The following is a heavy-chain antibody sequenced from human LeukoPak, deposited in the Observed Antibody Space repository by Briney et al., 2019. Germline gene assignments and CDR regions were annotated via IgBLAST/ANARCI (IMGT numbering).Heavy chain of an antibody. J-gene: IGHJ1*01. V-gene: IGHV1-18*01. CDR2: ISPYDGNT. CDR3: AREGD. CDR1: GYSFATYG. Sequence: ASVKVSCKASGYSFATYGISWVRQAPGQGLEWMGWISPYDGNTKYSQKFQGRVTLTTETSTTTAYMGLRNLRSDDTAVYYCAREGDWGQGTLVTVPS.